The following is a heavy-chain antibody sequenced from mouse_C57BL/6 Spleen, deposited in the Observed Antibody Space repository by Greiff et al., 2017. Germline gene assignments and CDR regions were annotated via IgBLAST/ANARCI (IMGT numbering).Heavy chain of an antibody. CDR3: ASNWDLDY. D-gene: IGHD4-1*01. CDR1: GYAFSSSW. Sequence: VQLQQPGAELVKPGASVKLSCKASGYAFSSSWMNWVKQRPGKGLEWIGRIYPGDGDTNYNGKFKGKATLTADKSSSTAYMQLSSLKSEDSAVYFCASNWDLDYWGQGTTLTVSS. J-gene: IGHJ2*01. CDR2: IYPGDGDT. V-gene: IGHV1-82*01.